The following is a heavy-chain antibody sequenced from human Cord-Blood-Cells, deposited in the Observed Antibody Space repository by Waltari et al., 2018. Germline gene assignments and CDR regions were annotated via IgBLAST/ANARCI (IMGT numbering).Heavy chain of an antibody. CDR3: ARDRYSGSYYDD. D-gene: IGHD1-26*01. J-gene: IGHJ4*02. CDR2: ISAYNGNT. CDR1: GYTFTRYG. Sequence: QVQLVQSGAEVKKPGASLKVSCKASGYTFTRYGISWVRQAPGRGLEWMGRISAYNGNTNYAQKLQGRVTMTTDTSTSTVYMELRSLRSDDTAVYYCARDRYSGSYYDDWHQGTLVTVAS. V-gene: IGHV1-18*01.